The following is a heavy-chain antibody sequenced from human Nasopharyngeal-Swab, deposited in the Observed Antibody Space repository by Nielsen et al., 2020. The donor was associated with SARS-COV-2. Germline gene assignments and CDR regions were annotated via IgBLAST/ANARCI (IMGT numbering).Heavy chain of an antibody. D-gene: IGHD3-10*01. V-gene: IGHV3-43*01. Sequence: GGSLRLSCAASGSTFDDYTLHWVRQAPGKGLEWVPLISRDGGSTYYADSVKGRFTISRDNSKNSLYLQMNSLKTEDTASYYCAKDMGYGSGSYYSVDNWGQGTLVTVSS. CDR3: AKDMGYGSGSYYSVDN. CDR1: GSTFDDYT. J-gene: IGHJ4*02. CDR2: ISRDGGST.